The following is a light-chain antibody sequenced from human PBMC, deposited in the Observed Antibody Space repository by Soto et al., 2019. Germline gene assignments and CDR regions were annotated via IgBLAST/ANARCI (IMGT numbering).Light chain of an antibody. CDR1: SSDVGGYNY. J-gene: IGLJ1*01. CDR3: SSYTTSNTRQIV. CDR2: DGS. V-gene: IGLV2-14*03. Sequence: QSVLNQPAYVSGSPGQAITISCTGTSSDVGGYNYVSWYQHHPGKAPKLMIFDGSNRPSGVSNRFSGSKSGNTASLTISGLQPEDEADYYCSSYTTSNTRQIVFGTGTKVTVL.